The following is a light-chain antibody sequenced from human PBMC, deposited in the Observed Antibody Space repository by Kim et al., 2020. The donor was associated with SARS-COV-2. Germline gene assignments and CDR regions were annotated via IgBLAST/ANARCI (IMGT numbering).Light chain of an antibody. V-gene: IGLV1-47*01. CDR1: RSNIGSNY. Sequence: QSVLTQPPSASGTPGQRVTISCSGNRSNIGSNYAYWYQQLPGTAPKLLIYRVTQRPSGVPDRFSGSRSGTSASLAISGLRSEEEADYYCAAWDDSLSAVVFGGGTQLTVL. CDR2: RVT. CDR3: AAWDDSLSAVV. J-gene: IGLJ2*01.